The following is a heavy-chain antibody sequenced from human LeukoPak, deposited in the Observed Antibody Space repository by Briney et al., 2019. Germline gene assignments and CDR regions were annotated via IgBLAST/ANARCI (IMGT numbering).Heavy chain of an antibody. CDR1: GFTVSSNY. D-gene: IGHD2-2*01. V-gene: IGHV3-53*01. Sequence: GGSLRLSCAASGFTVSSNYMSWVRQAPGKGLEWVSVIYSGGSTYYADSVKGRFTISRDNSKNTLFLQMNSLRAEDRAVYYCAKDSLRTVPKAPFDYWGQGTLVTVSS. CDR3: AKDSLRTVPKAPFDY. CDR2: IYSGGST. J-gene: IGHJ4*02.